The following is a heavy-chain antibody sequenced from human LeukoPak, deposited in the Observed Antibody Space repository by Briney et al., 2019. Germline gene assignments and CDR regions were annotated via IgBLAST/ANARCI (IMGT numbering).Heavy chain of an antibody. CDR2: IYYSGST. V-gene: IGHV4-59*12. J-gene: IGHJ5*02. CDR3: ARDHRYDFWSGYYQTT. D-gene: IGHD3-3*01. CDR1: GGSISSYY. Sequence: PSETLSLTCTVCGGSISSYYWSWLRQPPGKGLEWIGYIYYSGSTNYNPSLKSRVTISVDTSKNQFSLKLSSVTAADTAVYYCARDHRYDFWSGYYQTTWGQGTLVTVSS.